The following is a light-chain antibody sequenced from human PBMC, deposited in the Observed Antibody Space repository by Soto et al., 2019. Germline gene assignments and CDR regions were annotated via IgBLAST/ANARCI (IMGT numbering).Light chain of an antibody. CDR1: QSINTF. CDR2: DAF. V-gene: IGKV3-11*01. Sequence: EIVLTQSPATLSLSPGDRATLSCRASQSINTFLAWYQQKPGQAPRRLIYDAFNRATGIPARFSGSGSGTAVTLTISSLEPEDVAVYYCQQHDNWPPGAAFGGGTKVEIK. CDR3: QQHDNWPPGAA. J-gene: IGKJ4*01.